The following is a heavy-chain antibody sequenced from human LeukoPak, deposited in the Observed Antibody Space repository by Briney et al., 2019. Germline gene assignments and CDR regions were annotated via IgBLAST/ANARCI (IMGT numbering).Heavy chain of an antibody. Sequence: PGRSLRLSCAASGFTFSSYGMHWVRQAPGKGLEWVAVIWYDGSNKYYADSVKGRFTISRDNSKNTLYLQMNSLRAEDTAVYYCAREAYYYDSSGYYWTYYFDYWGQGTLVTVSS. CDR1: GFTFSSYG. CDR2: IWYDGSNK. V-gene: IGHV3-33*01. CDR3: AREAYYYDSSGYYWTYYFDY. D-gene: IGHD3-22*01. J-gene: IGHJ4*02.